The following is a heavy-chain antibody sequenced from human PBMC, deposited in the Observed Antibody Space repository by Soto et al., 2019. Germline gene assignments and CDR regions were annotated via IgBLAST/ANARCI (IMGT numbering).Heavy chain of an antibody. CDR1: GFTFSDYY. J-gene: IGHJ4*02. V-gene: IGHV3-11*06. Sequence: GGSLRLSCAASGFTFSDYYMSWIRQAPGKGLEWVSYISSSSSYTNYADSVKGRFTISRDNAKNSLYLQMNSLRAEDTAVYYCAREGRRDGYNLPNDYWGQGTLVTVSS. D-gene: IGHD5-12*01. CDR2: ISSSSSYT. CDR3: AREGRRDGYNLPNDY.